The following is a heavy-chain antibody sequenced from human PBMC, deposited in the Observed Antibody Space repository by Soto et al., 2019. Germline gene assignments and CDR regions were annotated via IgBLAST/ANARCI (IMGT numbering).Heavy chain of an antibody. CDR3: ARTYDSNGYANEFDS. CDR2: IYDNGIT. Sequence: QVVLQESGPGLVKPSETLSLTCSVSGRSITSYYWSWVRQPPGKGLEWVGYIYDNGITSQNPSLKSPVTMPADTSQNQFSLKLTSVTGADTAVYYCARTYDSNGYANEFDSWGQGILVTVTS. D-gene: IGHD3-22*01. J-gene: IGHJ4*02. CDR1: GRSITSYY. V-gene: IGHV4-59*12.